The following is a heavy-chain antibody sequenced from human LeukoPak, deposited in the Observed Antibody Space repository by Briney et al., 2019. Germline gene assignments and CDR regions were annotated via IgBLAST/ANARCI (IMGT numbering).Heavy chain of an antibody. CDR3: AGGGLLWFGELSG. CDR2: IYTSGST. D-gene: IGHD3-10*01. Sequence: PSETLSLTCTVSGSSISSYYWSRIRQPAGKGLEWIGRIYTSGSTNYNPSLKSRVTMSVDTSKNQFSLKLSSVTAADTAVYYCAGGGLLWFGELSGWGQGTLVTVSS. V-gene: IGHV4-4*07. CDR1: GSSISSYY. J-gene: IGHJ4*02.